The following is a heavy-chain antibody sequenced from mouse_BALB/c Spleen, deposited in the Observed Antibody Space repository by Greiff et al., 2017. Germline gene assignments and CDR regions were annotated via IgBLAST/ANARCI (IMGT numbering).Heavy chain of an antibody. V-gene: IGHV3-2*02. CDR1: GYSITSDYA. J-gene: IGHJ3*01. CDR3: ARYYDYAPFAY. CDR2: ISYSGST. D-gene: IGHD2-4*01. Sequence: EVKLQESGPGLVKPSQSLSLTCTVTGYSITSDYAWNWIRQFPGNKLEWMGYISYSGSTSYNPSLKSRISITRDTSKNQFFLQLNSVTTEDTATYYCARYYDYAPFAYWGQGTLVTVSA.